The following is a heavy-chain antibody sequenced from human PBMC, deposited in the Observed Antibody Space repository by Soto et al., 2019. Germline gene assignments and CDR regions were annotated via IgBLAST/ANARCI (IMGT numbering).Heavy chain of an antibody. D-gene: IGHD6-13*01. Sequence: QVQLQESGPGLVKPSQTLSLTCTVSGGSISSGGYYWSWIRQHPGKGLEWIGYIYYSGSTYYNPSLQSRVTISVDSSKNQFSLKLSSVTAADTAVYYCARARTRIAAAGTLVDYWGQGTLVTVSS. V-gene: IGHV4-31*03. CDR1: GGSISSGGYY. CDR3: ARARTRIAAAGTLVDY. J-gene: IGHJ4*02. CDR2: IYYSGST.